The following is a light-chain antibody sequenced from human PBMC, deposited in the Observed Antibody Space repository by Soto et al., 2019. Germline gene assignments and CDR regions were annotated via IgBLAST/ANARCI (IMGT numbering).Light chain of an antibody. CDR3: QQRSNWPLT. CDR1: QSISSY. J-gene: IGKJ5*01. CDR2: DAS. Sequence: EIVLTQSPATLSLSPGERATLSCRASQSISSYLALYQQKLGQAPRRLIYDASHRATGVPARFSGSGSGPDFTLTISSLEPEDFAVYYCQQRSNWPLTFGQGKRLDIK. V-gene: IGKV3-11*01.